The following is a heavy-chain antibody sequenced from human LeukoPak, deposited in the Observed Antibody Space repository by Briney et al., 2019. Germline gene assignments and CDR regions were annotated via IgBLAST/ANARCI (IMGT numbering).Heavy chain of an antibody. Sequence: SETLSLTCTVSGGSITSSDYYWDWIRQPTGKELEWIGNFYYSGITYYNPSLRSRVTISVDTSKNQFSLKLSSVTAADTAVYYCARAEGLAQAGTFSYWGQGTLVTVSS. CDR2: FYYSGIT. CDR3: ARAEGLAQAGTFSY. V-gene: IGHV4-39*07. D-gene: IGHD6-13*01. CDR1: GGSITSSDYY. J-gene: IGHJ4*02.